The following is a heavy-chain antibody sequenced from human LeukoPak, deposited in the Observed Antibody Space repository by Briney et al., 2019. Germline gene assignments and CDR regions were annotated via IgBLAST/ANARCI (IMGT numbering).Heavy chain of an antibody. Sequence: PAETLSLTCAASGVTFSSYEMSWVRQAPGKGLEWIWYTYNSGSSSYSPSFKNRVTISTDTPRNQFFLRLTSVTAADTAVYYCAGYYGSGQWDNWGQGTLVTVSS. CDR2: TYNSGSS. J-gene: IGHJ4*02. D-gene: IGHD3-10*01. V-gene: IGHV4-59*12. CDR3: AGYYGSGQWDN. CDR1: GVTFSSYE.